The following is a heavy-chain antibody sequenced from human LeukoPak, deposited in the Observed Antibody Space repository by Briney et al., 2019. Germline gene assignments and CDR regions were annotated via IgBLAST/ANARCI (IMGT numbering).Heavy chain of an antibody. CDR3: AKADYSKRPSVVYFDY. Sequence: GSLRLSCAASGFTFSSYAMSWVRQAPGKGLEWVSAISGSGGSTYYADSVKGRFTISRDNSKNTLYLQMNSLRAEDTAVYYCAKADYSKRPSVVYFDYWGQGTLVTVSS. V-gene: IGHV3-23*01. CDR2: ISGSGGST. J-gene: IGHJ4*02. CDR1: GFTFSSYA. D-gene: IGHD4-11*01.